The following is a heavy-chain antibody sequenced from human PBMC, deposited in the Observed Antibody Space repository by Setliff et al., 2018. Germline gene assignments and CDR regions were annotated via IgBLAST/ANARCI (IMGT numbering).Heavy chain of an antibody. CDR1: GTTFSSYA. Sequence: GASVKVSCKASGTTFSSYAITWVRQAPGQGLEWMGEIIPIFGTANYAQKFQGRVTITRDTSASTAYMELSSLRSEDTAVYYCARYDSYGDKYYFDYWGQGTLVTVSS. J-gene: IGHJ4*02. CDR2: IIPIFGTA. D-gene: IGHD4-17*01. CDR3: ARYDSYGDKYYFDY. V-gene: IGHV1-69*05.